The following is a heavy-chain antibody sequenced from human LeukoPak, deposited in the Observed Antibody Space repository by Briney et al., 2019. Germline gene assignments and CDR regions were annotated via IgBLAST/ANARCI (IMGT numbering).Heavy chain of an antibody. J-gene: IGHJ4*02. D-gene: IGHD1-26*01. CDR3: AKDKVGATGLDY. CDR1: GFTFDDYA. V-gene: IGHV3-9*01. CDR2: ISWNSGSI. Sequence: PGGSLRLSCAASGFTFDDYAMHWVRQAPGKGLEWVSGISWNSGSIGYADSVKGRFTISRDNAKNSPYLQMNSLRAEDTALYYCAKDKVGATGLDYWGQGTLVTVSS.